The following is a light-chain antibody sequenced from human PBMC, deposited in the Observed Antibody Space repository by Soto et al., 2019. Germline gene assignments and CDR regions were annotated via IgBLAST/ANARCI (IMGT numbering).Light chain of an antibody. CDR3: QQYNNWPPWT. J-gene: IGKJ1*01. V-gene: IGKV3-15*01. Sequence: EIVMTQSPATLSVSPGERATLSCRASQSVSSNLAWYQQKPGQAPRLLIYGASTRATGIPARFSGSGSGTEFTLTIRSLQSEDFPIYHCQQYNNWPPWTFGQGTKVEIK. CDR2: GAS. CDR1: QSVSSN.